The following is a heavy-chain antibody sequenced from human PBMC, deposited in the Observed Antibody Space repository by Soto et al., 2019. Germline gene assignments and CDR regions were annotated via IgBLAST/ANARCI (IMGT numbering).Heavy chain of an antibody. Sequence: ASVKVSCKASGYTFTGYYMHWVRQAPGQGLEWMGWINPNSGGTNYAQKFQGWVTMTRDTSISTAYMELSRLRSDDTAVYYCARGPPQWLPTQRGNYYYGMDVWGQGTTVTVSS. CDR1: GYTFTGYY. CDR3: ARGPPQWLPTQRGNYYYGMDV. V-gene: IGHV1-2*04. J-gene: IGHJ6*02. CDR2: INPNSGGT. D-gene: IGHD6-19*01.